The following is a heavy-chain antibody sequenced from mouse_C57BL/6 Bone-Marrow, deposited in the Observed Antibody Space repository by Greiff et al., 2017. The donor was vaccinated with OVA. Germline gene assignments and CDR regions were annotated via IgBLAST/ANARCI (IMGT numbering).Heavy chain of an antibody. J-gene: IGHJ2*01. D-gene: IGHD4-1*01. V-gene: IGHV1-53*01. CDR2: INPSNGGT. CDR1: GYTFTSYW. Sequence: QVQLQQPGPELVKPGASVKLSCKASGYTFTSYWMHWVKQRPGQGLEWIGNINPSNGGTNYNEKFKSKATLTVDKASSTVYMKHSILTSEDSAVFYSVRLGGGTLYFDYWGQGTTLTVSS. CDR3: VRLGGGTLYFDY.